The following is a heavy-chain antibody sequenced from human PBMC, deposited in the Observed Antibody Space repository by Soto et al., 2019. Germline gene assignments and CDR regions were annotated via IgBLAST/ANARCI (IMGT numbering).Heavy chain of an antibody. CDR1: GGSISSSSYY. Sequence: QLQLQESGPGLVKPSETLSLTCTVSGGSISSSSYYWGWIRQPPGKGLEWIGSIYYSGSTYYNPSLKSRGTISVDTSKNQFSLKLSSVTAADTAVYYCARLPLPGYYYYYMDVWGKGTTVTVSS. CDR2: IYYSGST. V-gene: IGHV4-39*01. J-gene: IGHJ6*03. CDR3: ARLPLPGYYYYYMDV.